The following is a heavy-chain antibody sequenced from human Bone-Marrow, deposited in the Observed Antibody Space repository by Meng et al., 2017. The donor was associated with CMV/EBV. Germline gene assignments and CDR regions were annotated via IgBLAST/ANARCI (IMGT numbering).Heavy chain of an antibody. Sequence: GESLKISCKGSGYSFTSYWIGWVRQMPGKGLEWMGIIYPGDSDTRYSPSFQGQVTISADKSTSTAYLQWSSLKASDTAMYYCARQASDFWSGYYTSRAWFVPWGQGTLVTVSS. CDR3: ARQASDFWSGYYTSRAWFVP. CDR2: IYPGDSDT. V-gene: IGHV5-51*01. J-gene: IGHJ5*02. CDR1: GYSFTSYW. D-gene: IGHD3-3*01.